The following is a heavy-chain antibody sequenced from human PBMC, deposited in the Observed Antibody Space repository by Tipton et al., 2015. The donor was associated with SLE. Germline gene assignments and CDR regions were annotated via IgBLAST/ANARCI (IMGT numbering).Heavy chain of an antibody. CDR3: ARAVIAVVD. D-gene: IGHD3-22*01. CDR1: GGSFSGYY. J-gene: IGHJ1*01. Sequence: TLSLTCAVYGGSFSGYYWSWIRQPPGKGLEWIGEINHSGSTNYNPSLKSRVTISVDTSKNQFSLKLSSVTAADTAVYYCARAVIAVVDWGQGTLVTVSS. V-gene: IGHV4-34*01. CDR2: INHSGST.